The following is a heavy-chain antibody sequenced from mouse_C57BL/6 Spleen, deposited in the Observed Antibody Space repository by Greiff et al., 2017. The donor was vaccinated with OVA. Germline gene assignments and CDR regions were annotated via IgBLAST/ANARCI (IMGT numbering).Heavy chain of an antibody. J-gene: IGHJ3*01. CDR1: GYTFTSYW. V-gene: IGHV1-50*01. Sequence: QVQLQQPGAELVKPGASVKLSCKASGYTFTSYWMQWVKQRPGQGLEWIGEIDPSDSYTNYNQKFKGKATLTVDTFSSTAYMQLSSLTSEDSAVYYCARRNPPFAYWGQGTLVTVSA. CDR3: ARRNPPFAY. CDR2: IDPSDSYT.